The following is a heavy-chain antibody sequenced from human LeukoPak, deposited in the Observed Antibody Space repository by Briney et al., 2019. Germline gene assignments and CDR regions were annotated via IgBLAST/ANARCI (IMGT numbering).Heavy chain of an antibody. CDR3: ARTRGDYYNYYGMDV. CDR1: GYSFTNYW. D-gene: IGHD7-27*01. CDR2: IDPSDSYT. J-gene: IGHJ6*02. V-gene: IGHV5-10-1*01. Sequence: GESLRISCKGSGYSFTNYWISWVRQMPGKGLEWMGRIDPSDSYTNYSPSFQGHVTISADKSISTAHLQWSSLKASDTAMYYCARTRGDYYNYYGMDVWGQGTTVTVSS.